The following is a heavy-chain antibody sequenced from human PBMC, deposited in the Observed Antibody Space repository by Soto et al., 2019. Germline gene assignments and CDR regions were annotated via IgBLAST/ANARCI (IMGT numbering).Heavy chain of an antibody. CDR1: GYSFTVYH. D-gene: IGHD2-8*01. CDR3: ARGDSTDCSNGVCSLFYNHVMDV. V-gene: IGHV1-2*04. Sequence: ASVKVSCKASGYSFTVYHIHWVRQAPGQGLEWLGRINPKSGGTSTAQKFQGWVTMTTDTSISTASMERTSLTSDDTAIYYCARGDSTDCSNGVCSLFYNHVMDVWGQGTTVTVSS. CDR2: INPKSGGT. J-gene: IGHJ6*02.